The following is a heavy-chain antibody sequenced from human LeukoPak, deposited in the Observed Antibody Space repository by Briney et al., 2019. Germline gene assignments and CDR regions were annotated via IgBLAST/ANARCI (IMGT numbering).Heavy chain of an antibody. V-gene: IGHV1-69*04. CDR3: ARYYDSSGYTFDY. CDR2: IIPILGIA. Sequence: SVKVSCKASGGTFSSYAISWVRQAPGQGLEWMGRIIPILGIANYAQKFQGRVTITADKSTSTAYMELSSLRSEDTAVYYCARYYDSSGYTFDYWGQGALVTVSS. CDR1: GGTFSSYA. J-gene: IGHJ4*02. D-gene: IGHD3-22*01.